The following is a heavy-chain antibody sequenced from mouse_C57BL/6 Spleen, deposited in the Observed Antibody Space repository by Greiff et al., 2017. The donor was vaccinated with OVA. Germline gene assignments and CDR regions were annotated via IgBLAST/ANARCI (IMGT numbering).Heavy chain of an antibody. D-gene: IGHD1-1*01. J-gene: IGHJ4*01. CDR3: ARWDYYGSSYAMDY. CDR1: GYTFTDYN. CDR2: INPNNGGT. Sequence: EVKLMESGPELVKPGASVKIPCKASGYTFTDYNMDWVKQSHGKSLEWIGDINPNNGGTIYNQKFKGKATLTVDKSSSTAYMELRSLTSEDTAVYYCARWDYYGSSYAMDYWGQGTSVTVSS. V-gene: IGHV1-18*01.